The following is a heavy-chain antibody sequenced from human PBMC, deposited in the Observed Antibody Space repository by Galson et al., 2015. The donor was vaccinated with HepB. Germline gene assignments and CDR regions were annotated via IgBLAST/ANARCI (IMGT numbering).Heavy chain of an antibody. CDR3: AHTRYYENSGYFGLIDS. Sequence: PALVKPTQTLTLTCTFSGFSLSISGVGVGWVRQPPGKALEWLALIYWDDDKRYSPSLRSRLTITKDTSKNQVVLSMTNMDPVDTATYYCAHTRYYENSGYFGLIDSWGQGALVTVSS. CDR2: IYWDDDK. CDR1: GFSLSISGVG. J-gene: IGHJ4*02. V-gene: IGHV2-5*02. D-gene: IGHD3-22*01.